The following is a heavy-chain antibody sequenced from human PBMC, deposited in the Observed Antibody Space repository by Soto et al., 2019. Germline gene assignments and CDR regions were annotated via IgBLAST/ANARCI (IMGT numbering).Heavy chain of an antibody. CDR2: IRSKANSYAT. D-gene: IGHD6-19*01. Sequence: GGSLRFSCAASGFTFSGSAMHWVRQASGKGLEWVGRIRSKANSYATAYAASVKGRFTISRDDSKNTAYLQMNSLKTEDTAVYYCTRQRYSSGWPQGYDPWGQGTLVTVSS. V-gene: IGHV3-73*01. J-gene: IGHJ5*02. CDR1: GFTFSGSA. CDR3: TRQRYSSGWPQGYDP.